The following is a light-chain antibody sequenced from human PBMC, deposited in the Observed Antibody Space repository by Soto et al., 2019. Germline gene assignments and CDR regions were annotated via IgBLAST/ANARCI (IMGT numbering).Light chain of an antibody. CDR2: GAS. CDR1: QSVSSN. J-gene: IGKJ1*01. CDR3: QQYNNWPTWT. Sequence: EIVMTQSPATLSVSPGERATLSCRASQSVSSNLAWYQQKPGQAPRLLIYGASTRATGIPARFSGSGSGTEFTLTISSLPSADFAVYDWQQYNNWPTWTFGQGTKVEIK. V-gene: IGKV3-15*01.